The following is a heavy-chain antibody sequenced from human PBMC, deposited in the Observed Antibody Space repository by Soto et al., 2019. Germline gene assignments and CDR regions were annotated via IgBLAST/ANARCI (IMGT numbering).Heavy chain of an antibody. Sequence: GSLRLSCAASGFTFSSYEMNWVRQAPGKGLEWVSYISSSGSTIYYADSVKGRFTISRDNAKNSLYLQMNSLRAEDTAVYYCARGLGYSSGWYLGWFDPWGQGTLVTVSS. J-gene: IGHJ5*02. V-gene: IGHV3-48*03. CDR2: ISSSGSTI. D-gene: IGHD6-19*01. CDR3: ARGLGYSSGWYLGWFDP. CDR1: GFTFSSYE.